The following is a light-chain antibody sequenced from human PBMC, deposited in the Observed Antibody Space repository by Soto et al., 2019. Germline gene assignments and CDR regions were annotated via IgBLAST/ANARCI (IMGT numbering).Light chain of an antibody. V-gene: IGKV1-39*01. CDR2: AVS. J-gene: IGKJ4*01. Sequence: DIQMTQSPSSLSASVGDRVTITCRASQNIRTYLNWYQQKPGKAHKLLIYAVSNLQSGVQSRFSGSGSGTDFTLTISSLQPEDFATYYCKQSYSTPPTVGGGTKVDIK. CDR3: KQSYSTPPT. CDR1: QNIRTY.